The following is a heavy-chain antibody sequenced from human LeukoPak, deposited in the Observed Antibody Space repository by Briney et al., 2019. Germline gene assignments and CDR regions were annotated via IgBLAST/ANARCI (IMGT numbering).Heavy chain of an antibody. CDR1: GDSISSYS. CDR2: IHYSEST. V-gene: IGHV4-59*01. J-gene: IGHJ4*02. CDR3: ARGQGSGSSWAFDY. Sequence: SETLSLTCSVSGDSISSYSWSWIRQPPGKGLEWVGYIHYSESTTYNPSLKNRVTISADPSKHQLSLSLSSVTAADTAVYYCARGQGSGSSWAFDYWGQGTLVTASS. D-gene: IGHD1-26*01.